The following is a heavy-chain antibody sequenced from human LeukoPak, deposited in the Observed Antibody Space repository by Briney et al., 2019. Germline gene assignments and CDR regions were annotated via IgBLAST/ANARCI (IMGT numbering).Heavy chain of an antibody. CDR2: ISGSGGST. J-gene: IGHJ4*02. D-gene: IGHD3-10*01. Sequence: GGSLRLSCAASGFTFSSYAMSWVRQAPGKGLEWVSAISGSGGSTYYADSVKGRFTISRDNSKNTLYLQMNSLRAEDTAVYYCARDSIGELLFDYWGQGTLVTVSS. CDR3: ARDSIGELLFDY. V-gene: IGHV3-23*01. CDR1: GFTFSSYA.